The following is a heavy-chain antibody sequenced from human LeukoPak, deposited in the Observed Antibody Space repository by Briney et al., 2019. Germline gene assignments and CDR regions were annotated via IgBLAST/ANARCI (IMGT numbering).Heavy chain of an antibody. CDR3: AREDYYDSSGYPDY. V-gene: IGHV4-4*07. CDR2: IYTSGST. D-gene: IGHD3-22*01. J-gene: IGHJ4*02. CDR1: GGSISSYY. Sequence: SETLSLTCTVSGGSISSYYWSWIRQPAGKGLEWIGRIYTSGSTNYNPSLKSRVTMSVDTSKNQFSLKLSSVTAADTAVYYCAREDYYDSSGYPDYWGQGTLVTVSS.